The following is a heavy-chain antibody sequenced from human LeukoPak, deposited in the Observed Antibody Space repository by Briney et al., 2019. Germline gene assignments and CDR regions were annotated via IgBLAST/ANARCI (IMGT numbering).Heavy chain of an antibody. J-gene: IGHJ4*02. CDR2: ISSSSSYT. CDR1: GFTFSSYS. Sequence: GGSLRLSCAASGFTFSSYSMNWVRQAPGKGLECVSYISSSSSYTNYADSVKGRFTISRDNAKNSLYLQMNSLRAEDTAVYYCARERPMGGTTPIDYWGQGTLVTVSS. V-gene: IGHV3-21*05. D-gene: IGHD1-7*01. CDR3: ARERPMGGTTPIDY.